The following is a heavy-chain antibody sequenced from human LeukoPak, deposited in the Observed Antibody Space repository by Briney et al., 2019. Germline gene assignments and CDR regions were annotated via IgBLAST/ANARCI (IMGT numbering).Heavy chain of an antibody. Sequence: GGSLRLSCAASGFIFSDYYMSLIRQAPGKRLEWVSYISSSSSTIYYAVTVRGRFTISRDNAKNSLYLQMNSLRAEDTAVYYCARFGYCSSTSCFRSDYYYGMDVWGQGTTVTVSS. J-gene: IGHJ6*02. V-gene: IGHV3-11*01. D-gene: IGHD2-2*01. CDR3: ARFGYCSSTSCFRSDYYYGMDV. CDR1: GFIFSDYY. CDR2: ISSSSSTI.